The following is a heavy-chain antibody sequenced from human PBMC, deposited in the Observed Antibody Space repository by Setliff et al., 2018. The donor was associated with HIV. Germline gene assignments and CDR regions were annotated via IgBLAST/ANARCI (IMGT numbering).Heavy chain of an antibody. D-gene: IGHD2-21*01. CDR3: ARETGQFLL. V-gene: IGHV3-66*01. J-gene: IGHJ4*02. Sequence: GESLKISCAASGFNVSSNYMNWVRQAPGRGLEWVSGIQNHGTTYYADSVKGRFGVSRDMSRNILYLQMHDLSAEDSALYYCARETGQFLLWGPGTLVTVSS. CDR2: IQNHGTT. CDR1: GFNVSSNY.